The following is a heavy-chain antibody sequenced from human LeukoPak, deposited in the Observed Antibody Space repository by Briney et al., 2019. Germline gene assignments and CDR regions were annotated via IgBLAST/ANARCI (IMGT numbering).Heavy chain of an antibody. CDR1: GFTFSSYG. J-gene: IGHJ4*02. CDR3: ASSMTYYFDY. V-gene: IGHV3-33*03. Sequence: GTSLRLSCAASGFTFSSYGMHWVRQAPGKGLEWVAVIWFDGSKRYYADSVRGRFTISRDNSKNTLYLQMNSLRAKDTAVYYCASSMTYYFDYWGQGTLVTVSS. CDR2: IWFDGSKR. D-gene: IGHD3-16*01.